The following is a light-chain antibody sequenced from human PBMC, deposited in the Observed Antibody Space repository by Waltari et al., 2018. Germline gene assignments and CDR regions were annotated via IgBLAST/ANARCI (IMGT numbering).Light chain of an antibody. J-gene: IGKJ2*01. Sequence: IVLTQSPATLSLSPGERATLSYRASQSVSSYLAWYQQKPGQAPRLLIYDASNRATGIPARFSGSGSGTDFTLTISSLEPEDVAVYYCQQRSNWPPEYTFGQGTKLEIK. V-gene: IGKV3-11*01. CDR3: QQRSNWPPEYT. CDR2: DAS. CDR1: QSVSSY.